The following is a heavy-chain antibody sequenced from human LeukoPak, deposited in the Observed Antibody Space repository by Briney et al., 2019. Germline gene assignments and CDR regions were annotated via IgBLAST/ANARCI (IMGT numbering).Heavy chain of an antibody. CDR3: ARASGPFDF. V-gene: IGHV3-33*01. D-gene: IGHD3-10*01. CDR2: IWYDGSNK. Sequence: GGSLRLSCAASGFXFSTYGMHWVRQAPGKGLEWVAVIWYDGSNKYYGDSVNGRFTISRDNSKNTLYLLMNSLRAEDTAVYYCARASGPFDFWGQGTMVTVSS. J-gene: IGHJ3*01. CDR1: GFXFSTYG.